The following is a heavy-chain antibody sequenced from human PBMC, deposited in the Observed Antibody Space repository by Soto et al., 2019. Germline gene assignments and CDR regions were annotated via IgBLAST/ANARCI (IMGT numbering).Heavy chain of an antibody. CDR2: IYHSGST. J-gene: IGHJ4*02. Sequence: SETLSLTCAVSGGSISSGGYSWSWIRQPPGKGLEWIGYIYHSGSTYYNPSLKSRVTISVDRSKNQFSLKLSSVTAADTAVYYCARDSSSILDYWGQGTLVTVSS. CDR1: GGSISSGGYS. V-gene: IGHV4-30-2*01. CDR3: ARDSSSILDY. D-gene: IGHD6-6*01.